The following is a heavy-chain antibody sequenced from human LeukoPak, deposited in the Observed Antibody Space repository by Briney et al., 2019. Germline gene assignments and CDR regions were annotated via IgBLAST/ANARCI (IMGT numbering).Heavy chain of an antibody. V-gene: IGHV3-21*01. D-gene: IGHD3-9*01. CDR2: ITSSSSYI. Sequence: KTGGSLRLSCAASGFTFSSYGMNWVRQAPGKGLEWVSSITSSSSYIYYADSVKGRFTISRDNAKNSLYLQMNSLRAEDTAVYYCARVVRGYDILTGYYSDGGHSDNWGQGTLVTVSS. J-gene: IGHJ4*02. CDR1: GFTFSSYG. CDR3: ARVVRGYDILTGYYSDGGHSDN.